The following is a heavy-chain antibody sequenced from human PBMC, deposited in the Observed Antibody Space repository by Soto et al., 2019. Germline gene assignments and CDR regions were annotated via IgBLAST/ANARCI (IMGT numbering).Heavy chain of an antibody. CDR3: VRTWHGFDI. V-gene: IGHV3-74*01. J-gene: IGHJ3*02. CDR1: GFTFSTYW. Sequence: EVQLVESGGGLVQPGGSLRLSCAASGFTFSTYWMHWVRQAPEKGLLWVSHINGDGSYTDFADSVKGRFTISRDNAKNTVYLQMQSLRVEDTAVYFCVRTWHGFDIWGPGTMFTVSS. CDR2: INGDGSYT.